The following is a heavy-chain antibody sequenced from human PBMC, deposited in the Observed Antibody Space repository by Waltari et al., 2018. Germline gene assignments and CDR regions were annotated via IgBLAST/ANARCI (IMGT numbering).Heavy chain of an antibody. V-gene: IGHV3-33*01. J-gene: IGHJ4*02. Sequence: QVQLVESGGGVVQPGRSLRLSCAASGFTFSSYGMHWVRPAPGKGLEWVAVIWYDGSNKYYADSVKGRFTISRDNSKNTLYLQMNSLRAEDTAVYYCARGGYSSSWYIGFDYWGQGTLVTVSS. CDR3: ARGGYSSSWYIGFDY. CDR2: IWYDGSNK. D-gene: IGHD6-13*01. CDR1: GFTFSSYG.